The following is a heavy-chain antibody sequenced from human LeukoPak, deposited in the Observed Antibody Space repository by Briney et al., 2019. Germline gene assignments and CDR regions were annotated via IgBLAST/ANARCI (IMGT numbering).Heavy chain of an antibody. D-gene: IGHD5-18*01. CDR1: GGSFSGYY. J-gene: IGHJ4*02. Sequence: SETLSLTCAVYGGSFSGYYWSWIRQPPGKGLEWIGEINHSGSTNYNPSLESRVTISVDTSKNQFSLKLSSVTAADTAVYYCATSGYSYGFDYWGQGTLVTVSS. CDR3: ATSGYSYGFDY. CDR2: INHSGST. V-gene: IGHV4-34*01.